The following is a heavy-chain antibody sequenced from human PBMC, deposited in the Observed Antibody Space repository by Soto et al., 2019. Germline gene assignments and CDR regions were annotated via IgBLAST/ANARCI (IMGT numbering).Heavy chain of an antibody. CDR2: IIPIFGTA. CDR1: GGTFSSYA. J-gene: IGHJ4*02. CDR3: ARGLGGVGATQYYFDY. D-gene: IGHD1-26*01. V-gene: IGHV1-69*01. Sequence: QVQLVQSGAEVKKPGSSVKVSCKASGGTFSSYAISWVRQAPGQGLEWMGGIIPIFGTANYAQKFQGRVTITGDESTRTAYMELSSLRSEDTAVYYCARGLGGVGATQYYFDYWGQGTLVTVSS.